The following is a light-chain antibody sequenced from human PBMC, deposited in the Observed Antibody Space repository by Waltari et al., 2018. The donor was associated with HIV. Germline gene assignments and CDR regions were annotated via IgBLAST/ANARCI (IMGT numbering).Light chain of an antibody. CDR2: EVN. J-gene: IGLJ1*01. CDR1: SRDIGTYTY. V-gene: IGLV2-8*01. CDR3: SSYAGNNNYV. Sequence: QPALTQPPSASGSPGQSVTIPCTGTSRDIGTYTYVSWYQQHPGRAPNLLIYEVNNRRSGVPERLSGSKSANTASLTVAGLEVADEADYYCSSYAGNNNYVFGTGTRVTVL.